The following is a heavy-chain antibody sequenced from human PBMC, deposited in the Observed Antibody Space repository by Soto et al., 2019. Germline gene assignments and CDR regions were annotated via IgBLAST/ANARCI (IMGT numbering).Heavy chain of an antibody. CDR3: AKDRGGYSGYDTFDY. D-gene: IGHD5-12*01. V-gene: IGHV3-30*18. CDR1: GFTFSSYG. J-gene: IGHJ4*02. CDR2: ISYDGSNK. Sequence: GGSLRLSCAASGFTFSSYGMHWVRQAPGKGLEWVAVISYDGSNKYYADSVKGRFTISRDNSKNTLYLQMNSLRAEDTAVYYCAKDRGGYSGYDTFDYWGQGTLVTVSS.